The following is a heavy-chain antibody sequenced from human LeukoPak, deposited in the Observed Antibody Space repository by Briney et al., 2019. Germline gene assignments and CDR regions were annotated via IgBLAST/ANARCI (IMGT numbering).Heavy chain of an antibody. V-gene: IGHV1-46*01. D-gene: IGHD3-22*01. CDR1: GYTFTSYY. CDR2: INPSDGFT. CDR3: ARDGWFYYDSSDYSGFDY. Sequence: GASVKVSCKASGYTFTSYYMHWVRQAPGQGLEWMGIINPSDGFTSYAQKFQGRVTMTSDTSTSTVYMELSSLRSEDTAVYYCARDGWFYYDSSDYSGFDYWGQGTLVTVSS. J-gene: IGHJ4*02.